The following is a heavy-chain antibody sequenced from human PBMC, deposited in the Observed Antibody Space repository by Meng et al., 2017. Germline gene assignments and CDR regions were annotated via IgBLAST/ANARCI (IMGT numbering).Heavy chain of an antibody. Sequence: VQLVESGGGLVQPGGSLRFCCAASGFTFNNYWMHWVRQVPGKGLVWVSRISGDGSITNYADSVKGRFTISRDNAKNTLYLQMNSLRPEDTAVYYCLDEAPRSDYWGQGSLVTVSS. V-gene: IGHV3-74*01. CDR3: LDEAPRSDY. J-gene: IGHJ4*02. CDR2: ISGDGSIT. D-gene: IGHD1-1*01. CDR1: GFTFNNYW.